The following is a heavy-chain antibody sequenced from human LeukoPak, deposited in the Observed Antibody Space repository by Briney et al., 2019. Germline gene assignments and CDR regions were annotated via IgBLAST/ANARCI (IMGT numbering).Heavy chain of an antibody. CDR1: GFTFSNYW. CDR2: INPDGRTI. V-gene: IGHV3-74*03. CDR3: ARAVVPAAVPYF. Sequence: GGSLGLSCAASGFTFSNYWMHWVRQAPGKGPVWVSRINPDGRTITYADSVVGRITISRDNAKNTLYLQMNSLRDEDTAVYYCARAVVPAAVPYFWGQGTLVTVSP. J-gene: IGHJ4*02. D-gene: IGHD2-15*01.